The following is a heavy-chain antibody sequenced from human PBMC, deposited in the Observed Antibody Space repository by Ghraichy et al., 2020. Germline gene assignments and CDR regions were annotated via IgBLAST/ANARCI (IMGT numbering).Heavy chain of an antibody. D-gene: IGHD2-2*01. Sequence: ASVKVSCKASGYTFTGYYMHWVRQAPGQGLEWMGWINPNSGGTNYAQKFQGRVTMTRDTSISTAYMELSRLRSDDTAVYYCARGAPIKVVVPAATYYMDVWAKGPRSPSP. CDR1: GYTFTGYY. J-gene: IGHJ6*03. CDR2: INPNSGGT. V-gene: IGHV1-2*02. CDR3: ARGAPIKVVVPAATYYMDV.